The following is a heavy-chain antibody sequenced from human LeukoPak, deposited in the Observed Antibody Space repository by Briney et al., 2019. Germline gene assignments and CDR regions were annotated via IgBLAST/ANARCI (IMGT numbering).Heavy chain of an antibody. CDR2: IYYSGST. V-gene: IGHV4-59*08. CDR1: GGSISSYY. J-gene: IGHJ5*02. Sequence: SETLSLTCTVSGGSISSYYWSWIRQPPGKGLEWIGYIYYSGSTNYNPSLKSRVTISVDTSKNQFSLKLSSVTAADTAVYYCARLEITHSSWRPTRWFDPWGQGTLVTVSS. CDR3: ARLEITHSSWRPTRWFDP. D-gene: IGHD6-13*01.